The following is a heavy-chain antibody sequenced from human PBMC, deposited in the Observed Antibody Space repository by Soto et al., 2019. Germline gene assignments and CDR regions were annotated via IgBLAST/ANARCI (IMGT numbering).Heavy chain of an antibody. Sequence: ASVKVSCKASGYTFTSYYMHWVRKAPGQGLEGMGIINPSGGSTSYAQKIQGRVTMTRDTSTSTGYMELSGLRSEDTAVYYCQGCTNGVCPRDYYYGMDVWSQGTTVTVAS. CDR3: QGCTNGVCPRDYYYGMDV. CDR1: GYTFTSYY. J-gene: IGHJ6*02. V-gene: IGHV1-46*01. CDR2: INPSGGST. D-gene: IGHD2-8*01.